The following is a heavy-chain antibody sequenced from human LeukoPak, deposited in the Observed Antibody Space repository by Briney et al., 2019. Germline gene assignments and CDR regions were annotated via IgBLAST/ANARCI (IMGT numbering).Heavy chain of an antibody. V-gene: IGHV1-2*06. J-gene: IGHJ3*02. CDR3: ARQRGYYYSDAFII. D-gene: IGHD3-22*01. CDR1: GYTFTGYY. Sequence: ASVKVSCKASGYTFTGYYMHWVRPAPGQGLEWMGRINPNSGGTNYAQKFQGRVTMTRDTSISTAYMELSRPRSDDTAVYYCARQRGYYYSDAFIIWGQGTMVTVSS. CDR2: INPNSGGT.